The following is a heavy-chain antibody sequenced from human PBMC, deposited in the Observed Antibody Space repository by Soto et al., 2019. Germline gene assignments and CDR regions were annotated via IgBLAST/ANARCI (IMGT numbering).Heavy chain of an antibody. CDR3: AHQTAYDGDAFDF. D-gene: IGHD5-12*01. CDR2: IYWNDDK. Sequence: GSGPHAAQPTRPRMVTCSFPGFSLSTSGEGVGWIRQPPGKALEWLALIYWNDDKRYSPSLKNRVTIKKDISKNHVVLTMTNIDPVDTGTYYCAHQTAYDGDAFDFWGQGTLVTVSS. J-gene: IGHJ3*01. CDR1: GFSLSTSGEG. V-gene: IGHV2-5*01.